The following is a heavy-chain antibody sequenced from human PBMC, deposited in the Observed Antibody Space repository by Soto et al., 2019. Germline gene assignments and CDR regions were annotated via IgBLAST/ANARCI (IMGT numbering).Heavy chain of an antibody. D-gene: IGHD4-17*01. CDR3: GYGDYYYYYGMDV. CDR1: GFTFSSYS. V-gene: IGHV3-48*01. CDR2: ISSSSSTI. J-gene: IGHJ6*02. Sequence: EVQLVESGGGLVQPGGSLRLSCAASGFTFSSYSMNWVRQAPGKGLEWVSYISSSSSTIYYADSVKGRFTISRDNAKNALYLQMNSLRAEDTAVYYCGYGDYYYYYGMDVWGQGTTVTVSS.